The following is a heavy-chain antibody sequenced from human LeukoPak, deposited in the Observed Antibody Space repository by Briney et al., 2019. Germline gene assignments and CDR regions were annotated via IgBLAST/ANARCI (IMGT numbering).Heavy chain of an antibody. Sequence: PGGSLRLSRAASGFTFSSYSMNWVRQAPGKGLEWVSYISSSSSTMYYADSVKGRFSISRDNAKNSLYLQMNSLRAEDTAVYYCARDHHRRLYDSQARDTFDIWGQGTMVTVSS. V-gene: IGHV3-48*01. CDR1: GFTFSSYS. CDR2: ISSSSSTM. J-gene: IGHJ3*02. CDR3: ARDHHRRLYDSQARDTFDI. D-gene: IGHD3-22*01.